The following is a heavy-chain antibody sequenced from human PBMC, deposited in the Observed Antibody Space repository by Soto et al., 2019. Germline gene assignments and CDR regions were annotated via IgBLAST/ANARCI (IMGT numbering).Heavy chain of an antibody. Sequence: PGGSLRLSCAASGFTFSSYWMSWVRQAPGKGLEWVANIKQDGSEKYYVDSVKGRFTISRDNAKNSLYLQMNSLSAEDTAVYYCARGAYYYDSSGLSYWGQGTLVTVSS. D-gene: IGHD3-22*01. V-gene: IGHV3-7*01. CDR3: ARGAYYYDSSGLSY. J-gene: IGHJ4*02. CDR2: IKQDGSEK. CDR1: GFTFSSYW.